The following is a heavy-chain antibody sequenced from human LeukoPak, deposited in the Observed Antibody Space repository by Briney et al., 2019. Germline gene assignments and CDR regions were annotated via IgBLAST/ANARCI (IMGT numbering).Heavy chain of an antibody. CDR1: GFTFSSYW. Sequence: RGSLRLSCAACGFTFSSYWMSWMRQAPGKGLEWVANIKQDGSEKYYVDSVKGRFTISRDNAKNSLYLQMNSLRAEDTAVYYCARENDYGDAHFDYWGQGTLVTVSS. J-gene: IGHJ4*02. CDR3: ARENDYGDAHFDY. CDR2: IKQDGSEK. V-gene: IGHV3-7*01. D-gene: IGHD4-17*01.